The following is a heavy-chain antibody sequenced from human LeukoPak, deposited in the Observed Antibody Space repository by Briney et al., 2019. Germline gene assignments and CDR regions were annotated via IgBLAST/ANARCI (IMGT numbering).Heavy chain of an antibody. D-gene: IGHD6-13*01. CDR2: ISSSSSYI. CDR1: GFTFSSYS. Sequence: GSLRLSCAASGFTFSSYSMNWVRQAPGKGLEWVSSISSSSSYIYYADSVKGRFTISRDNAKNSLYLQMNSLRAEDTALYYCAKDTIAATGLDYYYYGMDVWGQGTTVTVSS. J-gene: IGHJ6*02. V-gene: IGHV3-21*04. CDR3: AKDTIAATGLDYYYYGMDV.